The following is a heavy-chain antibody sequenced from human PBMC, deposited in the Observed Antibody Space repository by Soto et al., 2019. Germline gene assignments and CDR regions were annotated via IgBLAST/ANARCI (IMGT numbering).Heavy chain of an antibody. V-gene: IGHV3-74*01. CDR2: INVNGETI. CDR3: GREDCISGRCKYFDH. D-gene: IGHD2-15*01. Sequence: EEQLVESGGDLVQPGGSLRLSCVASGFTFTSYWMHWARQAPGKGLVWVLSINVNGETILHADSVKGRFTVSRDNAKNSVFVQMHSLIPVDTAVYYCGREDCISGRCKYFDHWGQGTPVTVSS. J-gene: IGHJ4*02. CDR1: GFTFTSYW.